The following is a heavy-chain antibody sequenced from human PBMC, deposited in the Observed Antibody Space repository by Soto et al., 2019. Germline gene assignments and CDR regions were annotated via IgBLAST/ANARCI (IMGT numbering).Heavy chain of an antibody. J-gene: IGHJ4*02. Sequence: QVHLQESGPGLVKPSQTLSLTCTVSGGSISSGGYYWSWIRQHPGKDLEWIGYISYGGSTYYNPSLKSRLTISVEMSKNQFSLKLSSVTAADTGVYYCARSSLLNKYYFDYWGQGTLATVSS. V-gene: IGHV4-31*03. CDR2: ISYGGST. D-gene: IGHD2-8*02. CDR3: ARSSLLNKYYFDY. CDR1: GGSISSGGYY.